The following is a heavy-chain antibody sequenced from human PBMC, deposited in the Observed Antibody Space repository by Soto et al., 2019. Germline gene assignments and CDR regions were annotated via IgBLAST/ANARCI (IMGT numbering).Heavy chain of an antibody. J-gene: IGHJ4*02. D-gene: IGHD1-26*01. CDR3: ARGRDQPPVGLYFDS. Sequence: QVQLVQSGAEVKKPGSSVKVSCKASGDAFTNYIFDRVRQAPGQGLEWMGGIIPMFGTPKYAQTFQDRVTISADVSTGTAYLELTSLRFDDTAVYYCARGRDQPPVGLYFDSWGEGTRVTVSS. CDR1: GDAFTNYI. CDR2: IIPMFGTP. V-gene: IGHV1-69*01.